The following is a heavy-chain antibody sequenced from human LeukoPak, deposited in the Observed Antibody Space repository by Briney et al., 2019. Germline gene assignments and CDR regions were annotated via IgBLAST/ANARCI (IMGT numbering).Heavy chain of an antibody. V-gene: IGHV1-24*01. CDR1: GYTLTELS. CDR2: FDPEDGET. J-gene: IGHJ4*02. Sequence: ASVKVSCKVSGYTLTELSMHWVRQAPGKGLEWMGGFDPEDGETIYAQKFQGRVTMTEDTSTDTAYMELSSLRSEDTAVYYCATDKRVLDCSSTSCYQRFFVYCGQGTLFTVSS. CDR3: ATDKRVLDCSSTSCYQRFFVY. D-gene: IGHD2-2*01.